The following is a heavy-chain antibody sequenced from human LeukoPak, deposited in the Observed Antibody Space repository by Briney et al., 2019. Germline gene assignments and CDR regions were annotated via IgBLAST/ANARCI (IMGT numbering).Heavy chain of an antibody. Sequence: GGSLRLSCAASGFTFRNYWMSWVRQVPGKGLEWVVNINEGGNEKNYVDSVKGRFTASRDNAQNSLCLQMNSLRVEDTAVYYCARHPNSNWDYWGQGTLVTVSS. CDR1: GFTFRNYW. CDR2: INEGGNEK. CDR3: ARHPNSNWDY. V-gene: IGHV3-7*03. D-gene: IGHD6-13*01. J-gene: IGHJ4*02.